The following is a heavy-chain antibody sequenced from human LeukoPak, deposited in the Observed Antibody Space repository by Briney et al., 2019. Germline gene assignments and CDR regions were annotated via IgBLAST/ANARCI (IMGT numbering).Heavy chain of an antibody. V-gene: IGHV4-39*01. D-gene: IGHD1-26*01. Sequence: SETLSLTCTVSGGSISSSGHYWGWIRQPPGKGLEWIGSIYYSGSTYYNSSLKSRVTISVDTSKNQFSLKLSSVTAADTAVYYCARLMYSGSYYPDYWSQGTLVTVSS. J-gene: IGHJ4*02. CDR3: ARLMYSGSYYPDY. CDR1: GGSISSSGHY. CDR2: IYYSGST.